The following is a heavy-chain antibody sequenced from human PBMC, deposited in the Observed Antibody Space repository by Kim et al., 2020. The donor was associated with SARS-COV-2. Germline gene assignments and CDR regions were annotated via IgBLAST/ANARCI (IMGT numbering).Heavy chain of an antibody. CDR2: INHSGST. D-gene: IGHD5-12*01. CDR1: GGSFSGYY. Sequence: SETLSLTCAVYGGSFSGYYWSWIRQPPGKGLEWIGEINHSGSTNYNPSLKSRVTISVDTSKNQFSLKLSSVTAADTAVYYCARENIVATPRDKYPSGGVDYWGQGTLVTVSS. J-gene: IGHJ4*02. CDR3: ARENIVATPRDKYPSGGVDY. V-gene: IGHV4-34*01.